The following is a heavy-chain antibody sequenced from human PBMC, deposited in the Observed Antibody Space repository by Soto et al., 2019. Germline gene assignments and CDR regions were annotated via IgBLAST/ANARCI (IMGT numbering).Heavy chain of an antibody. J-gene: IGHJ6*02. CDR3: ARESGYNWNKDIAIYYYGMDV. D-gene: IGHD1-20*01. Sequence: PGGSLRLSCAASGFTFSSYAMHWVRQAPGKGLEWVAVISYDGSNKYYADSVKGRFTISRDNSKNTLYLQMNSLRAEDTAVYYCARESGYNWNKDIAIYYYGMDVWGQGTTVTVSS. CDR2: ISYDGSNK. CDR1: GFTFSSYA. V-gene: IGHV3-30-3*01.